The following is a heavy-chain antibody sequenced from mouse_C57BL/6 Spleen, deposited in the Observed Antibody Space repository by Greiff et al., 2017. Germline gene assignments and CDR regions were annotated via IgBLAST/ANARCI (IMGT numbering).Heavy chain of an antibody. V-gene: IGHV1-66*01. CDR2: IYPGSGNT. Sequence: QVQLQQSGPELVKPGASVKISCKASGYSFTSYYIHWVKQRPGQGLEWIGWIYPGSGNTKYNEKFKGKATLTADTSSSTAYMQLSSLTSEDSAVYYCAKSYGSSPFAYWGQGTLVTVSA. D-gene: IGHD1-1*01. CDR1: GYSFTSYY. CDR3: AKSYGSSPFAY. J-gene: IGHJ3*01.